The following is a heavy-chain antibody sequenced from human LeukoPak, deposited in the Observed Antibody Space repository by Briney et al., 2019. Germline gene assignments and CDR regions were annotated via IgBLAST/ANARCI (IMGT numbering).Heavy chain of an antibody. CDR3: AKDLVPGSLDY. D-gene: IGHD3-10*01. J-gene: IGHJ4*02. CDR1: GFTFSSYA. CDR2: ISGSGGST. Sequence: PGGSLRLSCAASGFTFSSYAMTWVRQAPGKGLEWVSSISGSGGSTYYADSVKGRFTISRDNSKNTLYLQMNSLRAKDTAVYYCAKDLVPGSLDYWGQGTLVTVSS. V-gene: IGHV3-23*01.